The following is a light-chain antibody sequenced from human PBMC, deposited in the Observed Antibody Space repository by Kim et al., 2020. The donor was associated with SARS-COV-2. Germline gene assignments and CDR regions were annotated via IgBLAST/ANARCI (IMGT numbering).Light chain of an antibody. Sequence: VSPGQTASITCSGDKLGDKYASWYQQKPGQSPVLVIYQDRKRPSGIPERFSGSNSGNTATLTISGTQAMDEADYYCQAWDSSTWVFGGGTKLTVL. CDR3: QAWDSSTWV. V-gene: IGLV3-1*01. CDR2: QDR. J-gene: IGLJ3*02. CDR1: KLGDKY.